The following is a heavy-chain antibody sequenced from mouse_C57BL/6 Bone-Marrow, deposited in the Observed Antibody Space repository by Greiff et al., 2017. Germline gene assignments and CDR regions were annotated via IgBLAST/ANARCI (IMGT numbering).Heavy chain of an antibody. Sequence: VQLQQSGAELVRPGTSVKVSCKASGYAFTNYLIEWVKQRPGQGLEWIGVINPGSGGTNYNEKFKGKATLTADKSSSTAYMQLSSRTSEDSAVYFCARWWVYFDYWGQGTTLTVSS. D-gene: IGHD1-1*02. CDR1: GYAFTNYL. CDR2: INPGSGGT. J-gene: IGHJ2*01. V-gene: IGHV1-54*01. CDR3: ARWWVYFDY.